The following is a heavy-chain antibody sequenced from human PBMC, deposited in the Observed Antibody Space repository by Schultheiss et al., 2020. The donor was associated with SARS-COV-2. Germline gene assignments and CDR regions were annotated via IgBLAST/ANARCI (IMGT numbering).Heavy chain of an antibody. D-gene: IGHD2-15*01. CDR2: ISGSGGST. J-gene: IGHJ6*02. CDR3: ARVTGGYCSGGSCPGGMDV. Sequence: GGSLRLSCAASGFTFSSYAMSWVRQAPGKGLEWVSAISGSGGSTYYADSVKGRFTISRENAKNSLYLQMNSLRAGDTAVYYCARVTGGYCSGGSCPGGMDVWGQGTTVTVSS. CDR1: GFTFSSYA. V-gene: IGHV3-23*01.